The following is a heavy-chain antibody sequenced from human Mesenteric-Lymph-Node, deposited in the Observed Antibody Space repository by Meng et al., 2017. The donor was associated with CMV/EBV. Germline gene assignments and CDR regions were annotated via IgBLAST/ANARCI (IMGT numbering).Heavy chain of an antibody. Sequence: QVQVQEVGEGLLKPSETLSPTCAVDGGSFSGYYWSWIRQPPGKGLEWIGEINHSGSTNYNPSLKSRVTISVDTSKNQFSLKLSSVTAADTAVYYCARHQRWLKSEGGFNYWGQGTLVTVSS. CDR2: INHSGST. J-gene: IGHJ4*02. CDR3: ARHQRWLKSEGGFNY. CDR1: GGSFSGYY. V-gene: IGHV4-34*01. D-gene: IGHD4-23*01.